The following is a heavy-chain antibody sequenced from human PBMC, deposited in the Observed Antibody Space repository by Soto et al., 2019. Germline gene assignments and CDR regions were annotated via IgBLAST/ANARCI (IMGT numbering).Heavy chain of an antibody. Sequence: QVQLQQWGAGLLKPSETLSLTCVVYGESFSGYYWSWIRQPPGQGLEWIGGIINSGTTNYNPSLTSRVTMSVDTSKNQFSLNLNSVTAADTAVYYCGRDDPVTRTIDYWGQGTLVTVSS. D-gene: IGHD4-17*01. J-gene: IGHJ4*02. CDR1: GESFSGYY. CDR2: IINSGTT. CDR3: GRDDPVTRTIDY. V-gene: IGHV4-34*12.